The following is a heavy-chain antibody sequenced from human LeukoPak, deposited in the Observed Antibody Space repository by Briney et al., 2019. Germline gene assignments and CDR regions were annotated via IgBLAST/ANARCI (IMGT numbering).Heavy chain of an antibody. V-gene: IGHV4-34*01. CDR1: GGSFSGYY. CDR2: INHSGST. Sequence: PSETLSLTCAVYGGSFSGYYWSWIRQPPGKGLEWIGEINHSGSTNYNPSLKSRVTMSVDTSRNQFSLKLSSVTAADTAVYYCARDASGSYLTRFDYWGQGTLVTVSS. J-gene: IGHJ4*02. CDR3: ARDASGSYLTRFDY. D-gene: IGHD1-26*01.